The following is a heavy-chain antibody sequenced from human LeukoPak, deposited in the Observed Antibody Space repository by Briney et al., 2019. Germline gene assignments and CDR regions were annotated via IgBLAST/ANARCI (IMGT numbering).Heavy chain of an antibody. V-gene: IGHV5-51*01. J-gene: IGHJ3*02. Sequence: GESLKISCKGSGYSFTSYWIGWVRQMPGKGLEWMGIIYPGDSDTRYSPSFQGQVTISADKSISTAYLQWSSLKASDTAMYYCARRYDYVWGSYRFQGDAFDIWGQGTVVTVSS. CDR1: GYSFTSYW. D-gene: IGHD3-16*02. CDR2: IYPGDSDT. CDR3: ARRYDYVWGSYRFQGDAFDI.